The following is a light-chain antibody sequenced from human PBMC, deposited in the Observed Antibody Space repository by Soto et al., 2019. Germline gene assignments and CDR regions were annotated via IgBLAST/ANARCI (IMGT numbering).Light chain of an antibody. Sequence: QSVLTQPASVSGSPGQSITISCTGTSSDVGGYNYLSWYQQHPGKAPQLIIYKVSNRPSGVSHRFSGSKSGNTASLTISGFQAEDEADYYCGSYTSSTLAVFGTGTKLTVL. CDR1: SSDVGGYNY. CDR3: GSYTSSTLAV. J-gene: IGLJ1*01. CDR2: KVS. V-gene: IGLV2-14*01.